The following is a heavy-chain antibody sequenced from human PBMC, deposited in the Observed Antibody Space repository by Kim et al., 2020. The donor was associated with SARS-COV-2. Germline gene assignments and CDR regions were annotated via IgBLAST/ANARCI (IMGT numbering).Heavy chain of an antibody. Sequence: SETLSLTCSVSGGSISSYYWSWIRQPPGKGLEWIGYVYYSGITNYNPSLNSRVTMPVDTSKNQFSLKLSSVTAADTAIYYCARGAEWTVDWGQGTLVTVS. CDR1: GGSISSYY. CDR2: VYYSGIT. D-gene: IGHD6-19*01. V-gene: IGHV4-59*13. J-gene: IGHJ4*02. CDR3: ARGAEWTVD.